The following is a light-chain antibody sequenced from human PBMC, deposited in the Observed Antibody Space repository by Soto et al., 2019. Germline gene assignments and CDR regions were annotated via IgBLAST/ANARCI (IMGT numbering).Light chain of an antibody. Sequence: QSVLTQPPSVSAAPGQKVTISCSGSSSNIGINFVSWYQQFPGTAPQLLIYDNDMRPSGIPDRFSGSKSGTSATLAITGLQTGDEADYFCGTWDSRLSVALFGGGTKLTVL. J-gene: IGLJ3*02. CDR1: SSNIGINF. V-gene: IGLV1-51*01. CDR2: DND. CDR3: GTWDSRLSVAL.